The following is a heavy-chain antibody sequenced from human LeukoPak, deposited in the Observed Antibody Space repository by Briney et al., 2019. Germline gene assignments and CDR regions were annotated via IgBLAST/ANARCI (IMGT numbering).Heavy chain of an antibody. CDR3: ARGDGKSGGYYYYYYMDA. CDR2: IYYSGST. CDR1: GGSFSGYY. V-gene: IGHV4-34*01. D-gene: IGHD5-12*01. Sequence: PSETLSLTCAVYGGSFSGYYWSWIRQPPGKGLEWIGSIYYSGSTYYNPSLKSRVTISVDTSKNQFSLKLSSVTAADTAVYYCARGDGKSGGYYYYYYMDAWGKGTTVTVSS. J-gene: IGHJ6*03.